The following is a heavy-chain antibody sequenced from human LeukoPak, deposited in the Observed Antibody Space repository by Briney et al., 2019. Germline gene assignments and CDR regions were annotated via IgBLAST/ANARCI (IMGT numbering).Heavy chain of an antibody. D-gene: IGHD3-10*01. Sequence: PGGSLRLSCAASGYTFSSYWMSWVRQAPGKGLEWVANIKQDGSEKYYVDSVKGRFTISRDNAKSSLYLQMNSLRAEDTAVYYCARDFYYYGSGEHYWGQGNLVTVTS. V-gene: IGHV3-7*01. CDR3: ARDFYYYGSGEHY. J-gene: IGHJ4*02. CDR1: GYTFSSYW. CDR2: IKQDGSEK.